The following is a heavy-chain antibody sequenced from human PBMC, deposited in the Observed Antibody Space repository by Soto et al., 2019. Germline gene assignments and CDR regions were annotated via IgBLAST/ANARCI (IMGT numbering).Heavy chain of an antibody. D-gene: IGHD6-19*01. CDR3: ARDIGSSGWYHDAFDI. CDR2: MNPNSGNT. Sequence: ASVNVSCKASGYTFTSYDINWVRQATGKGLEWMGWMNPNSGNTGYAQKFQGRVTMTRNTSISTAYMELSSLRSEDTAVYYCARDIGSSGWYHDAFDIWGQGTMVTVSS. V-gene: IGHV1-8*01. CDR1: GYTFTSYD. J-gene: IGHJ3*02.